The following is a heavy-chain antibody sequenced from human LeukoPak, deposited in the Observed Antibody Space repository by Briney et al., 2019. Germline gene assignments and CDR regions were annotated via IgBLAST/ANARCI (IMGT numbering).Heavy chain of an antibody. D-gene: IGHD3-22*01. CDR2: INPNSGGT. V-gene: IGHV1-2*02. CDR3: ARELYYYDSSGYYYGVEPFDY. J-gene: IGHJ4*02. Sequence: GASVKVSCKASGYTFTGYYMHWVRQAPGQGLEWMGWINPNSGGTNYAQKFQGRVTMTRDTSISTAYMELSRLRSDDTAVYYCARELYYYDSSGYYYGVEPFDYWGQGTLVTVSS. CDR1: GYTFTGYY.